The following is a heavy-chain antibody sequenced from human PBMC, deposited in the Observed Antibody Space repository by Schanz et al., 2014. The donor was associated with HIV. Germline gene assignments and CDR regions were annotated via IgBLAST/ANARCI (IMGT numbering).Heavy chain of an antibody. V-gene: IGHV3-23*01. Sequence: EVQLLESGGGLVQPGGSLRLSCAASGFTFSSYALNWVRQAPGKGLEWVSTISGSGGSTYYADSVKGRFTISRDNSKNTLYLQMNSLRAEDTAVYYCAKDRTWDYYDSSGYPYYFDYWGQGTLVTVSS. CDR1: GFTFSSYA. CDR2: ISGSGGST. J-gene: IGHJ4*02. D-gene: IGHD3-22*01. CDR3: AKDRTWDYYDSSGYPYYFDY.